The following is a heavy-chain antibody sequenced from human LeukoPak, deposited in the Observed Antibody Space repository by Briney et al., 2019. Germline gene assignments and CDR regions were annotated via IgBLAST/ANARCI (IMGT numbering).Heavy chain of an antibody. Sequence: PGGSLRLSCAASGLTFSSYWMHWVRQAPGKGLVWVSRINSDGSSTSYADSVKGRFTNSRDNAKNTLYLQMNSLRAEDTAVYYCARRSSGSPPYYFGYWGQGTLVTVSS. V-gene: IGHV3-74*01. J-gene: IGHJ4*02. CDR2: INSDGSST. CDR3: ARRSSGSPPYYFGY. D-gene: IGHD1-26*01. CDR1: GLTFSSYW.